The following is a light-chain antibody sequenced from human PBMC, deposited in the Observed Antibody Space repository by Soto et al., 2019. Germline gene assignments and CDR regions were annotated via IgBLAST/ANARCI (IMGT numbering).Light chain of an antibody. CDR3: QQYVTSPLT. V-gene: IGKV3-20*01. Sequence: EIVLTQSPGTLSLSPGERATLPCRASQSVSSYLAWYQQKPGQAPRLLIYGVSSRATGIPDRFSGSGSGTDFTLTISRLEPEDFAVYYCQQYVTSPLTFGGGTKVDIK. J-gene: IGKJ4*01. CDR1: QSVSSY. CDR2: GVS.